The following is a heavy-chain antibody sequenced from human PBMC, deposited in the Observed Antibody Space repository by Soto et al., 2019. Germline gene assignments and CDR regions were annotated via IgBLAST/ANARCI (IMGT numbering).Heavy chain of an antibody. D-gene: IGHD3-3*01. CDR3: VRGQPHRITIFEVVIRSYDYGMDV. CDR1: GGSFTGYY. CDR2: INYRGST. Sequence: PSETLSLTCAVCGGSFTGYYWTGIRQTPGKGLEWIGEINYRGSTYYNPSLESRITMAVDTSKNQFSLKLSSVTAADTAVYFCVRGQPHRITIFEVVIRSYDYGMDVWGQGTTVTVSS. J-gene: IGHJ6*02. V-gene: IGHV4-34*01.